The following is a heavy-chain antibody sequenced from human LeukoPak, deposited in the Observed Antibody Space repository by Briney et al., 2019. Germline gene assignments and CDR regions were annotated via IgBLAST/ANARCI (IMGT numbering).Heavy chain of an antibody. D-gene: IGHD5-18*01. V-gene: IGHV3-53*01. J-gene: IGHJ4*02. Sequence: PGGSLRLSCAASGFTVSSNYMSWVRQAPGKGLEWVSVIYSGGSTYYADSVKGRFTISRDNSKNTLYLQMNSLGAEDTAVYYCAKGGYSYGSEFDYWGQGTLVTVSS. CDR2: IYSGGST. CDR3: AKGGYSYGSEFDY. CDR1: GFTVSSNY.